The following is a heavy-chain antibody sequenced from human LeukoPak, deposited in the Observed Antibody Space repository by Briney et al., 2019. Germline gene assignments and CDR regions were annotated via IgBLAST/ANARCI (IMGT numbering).Heavy chain of an antibody. CDR1: GYTFTSYG. D-gene: IGHD6-13*01. CDR3: ARDLGPDIMYSSSWFNFDY. Sequence: ASVKVSCKASGYTFTSYGISWVRQAPGQGLEWMGWISAYNGNTNYAQELQGRVTMTTDTSTSTAYMELRSLRSDDTAVYYCARDLGPDIMYSSSWFNFDYWGQGTLVTVSS. V-gene: IGHV1-18*01. CDR2: ISAYNGNT. J-gene: IGHJ4*02.